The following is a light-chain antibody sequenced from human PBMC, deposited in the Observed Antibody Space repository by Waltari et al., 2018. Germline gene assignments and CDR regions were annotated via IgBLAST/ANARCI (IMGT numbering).Light chain of an antibody. J-gene: IGKJ1*01. V-gene: IGKV3-20*01. CDR1: HSISRY. CDR3: QNHERLPAM. CDR2: AAS. Sequence: EIVLTQSPGTLSLSPGERATLSCSASHSISRYLAWYQQKPGQAPRLRIYAASSRATGIPDRFSGSGSGTDFSLTISRLEPEDFAVYYCQNHERLPAMFGQGTKVEIK.